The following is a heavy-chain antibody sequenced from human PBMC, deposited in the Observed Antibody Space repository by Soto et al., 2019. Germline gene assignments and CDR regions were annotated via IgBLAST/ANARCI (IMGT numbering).Heavy chain of an antibody. CDR2: INAGNGNT. Sequence: ASVKVSYKASGYTFTSYAMHWVRPAPGQRLEWMGWINAGNGNTKYSQKFQGRVTITRDTSASTAYMELSSLRSEDTAVYYCAKETGTTVGYFDYWGQGTLVTVSS. J-gene: IGHJ4*02. CDR3: AKETGTTVGYFDY. CDR1: GYTFTSYA. D-gene: IGHD1-7*01. V-gene: IGHV1-3*01.